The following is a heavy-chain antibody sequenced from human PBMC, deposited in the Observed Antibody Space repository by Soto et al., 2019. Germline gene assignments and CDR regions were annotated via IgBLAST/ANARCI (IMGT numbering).Heavy chain of an antibody. D-gene: IGHD3-10*01. Sequence: QVQLVQSGADVKKPGSSVKVSCKTSGGPFGSYAISWVRQAPAQGLEWMGEIIPVFDKANYAQNFQGRLTVTADDPTGTVVMQLSSLRSGVTAGYFCASLWRDWGDAFDLWGLGTFVTVSS. V-gene: IGHV1-69*01. CDR1: GGPFGSYA. J-gene: IGHJ3*01. CDR2: IIPVFDKA. CDR3: ASLWRDWGDAFDL.